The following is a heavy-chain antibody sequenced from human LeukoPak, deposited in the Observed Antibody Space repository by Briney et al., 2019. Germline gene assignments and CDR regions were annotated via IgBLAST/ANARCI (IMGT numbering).Heavy chain of an antibody. Sequence: GGSLRLSCAASGFTFSSYGMHWVRQAPGKGLEWVAVIWYDGSNKYYADSVKGRFTISRDNSKNTLYLQMNGLRAEDTAVYYCARDGPSMIVVVAHDAFDIWGQGTMVTVSS. CDR1: GFTFSSYG. CDR3: ARDGPSMIVVVAHDAFDI. D-gene: IGHD3-22*01. V-gene: IGHV3-33*01. CDR2: IWYDGSNK. J-gene: IGHJ3*02.